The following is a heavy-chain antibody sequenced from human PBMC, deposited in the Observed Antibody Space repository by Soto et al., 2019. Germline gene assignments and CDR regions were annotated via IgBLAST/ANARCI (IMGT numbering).Heavy chain of an antibody. CDR1: GGANSRSYYY. Sequence: QLQLQESGPGLVKPSETLSLTCAVSGGANSRSYYYWGWIRQPPGKGPEWIGSMYFSRTTYYNPYVKSLITSSLDTPTNHFSPKLSSVTAADTAVYYCATALSFHASGRFFVDYYYYYIDVWCKGSTVSVSS. CDR3: ATALSFHASGRFFVDYYYYYIDV. V-gene: IGHV4-39*02. CDR2: MYFSRTT. J-gene: IGHJ6*03. D-gene: IGHD3-10*01.